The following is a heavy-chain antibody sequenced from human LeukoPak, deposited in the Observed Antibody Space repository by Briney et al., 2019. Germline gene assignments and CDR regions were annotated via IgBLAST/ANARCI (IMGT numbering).Heavy chain of an antibody. D-gene: IGHD3-10*01. V-gene: IGHV4-59*08. Sequence: PETLSLTSTVSDDSTSSFYWGWIRQPPGKGLEWIAYIHSVGYTTYNTSFKSRASMSIYTSKKQFSLRVTSATATDTAIYDCTRQIGDSASAFDLWGRGSLVTVSS. CDR1: DDSTSSFY. J-gene: IGHJ2*01. CDR3: TRQIGDSASAFDL. CDR2: IHSVGYT.